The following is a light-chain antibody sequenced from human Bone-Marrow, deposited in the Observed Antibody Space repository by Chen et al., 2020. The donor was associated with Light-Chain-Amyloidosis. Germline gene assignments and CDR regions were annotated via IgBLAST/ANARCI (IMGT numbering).Light chain of an antibody. J-gene: IGLJ2*01. CDR1: DLPTKY. CDR2: RDT. Sequence: SYELTQPPSVSVSPGQTARITCSGDDLPTKYAYWYQQKPGQAPVLVIHRDTERPSGISERFSGSSSGTTATLTISGVQAEDEAEYHCQSADSSGTYEVRFGGGTKLTVL. CDR3: QSADSSGTYEVR. V-gene: IGLV3-25*03.